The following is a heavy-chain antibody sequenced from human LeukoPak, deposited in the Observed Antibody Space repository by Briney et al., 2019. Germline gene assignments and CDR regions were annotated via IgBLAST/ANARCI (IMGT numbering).Heavy chain of an antibody. CDR3: ASAPSYRHYFLNAFYI. V-gene: IGHV3-11*01. CDR1: GFTFSDYY. Sequence: PGASLRLSCAASGFTFSDYYMSWIRQAPGKGLEWISYISSSGSTIYYAHSVKGRFTISTDNAKNSLSLQMNSLRAEDTAVYYCASAPSYRHYFLNAFYIWGQGTPVSVSS. D-gene: IGHD4-11*01. J-gene: IGHJ3*02. CDR2: ISSSGSTI.